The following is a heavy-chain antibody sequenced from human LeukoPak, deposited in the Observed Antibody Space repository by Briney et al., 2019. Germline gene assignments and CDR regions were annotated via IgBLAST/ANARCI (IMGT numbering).Heavy chain of an antibody. V-gene: IGHV3-33*01. CDR3: ATEVSSRFDP. CDR1: GFTFSSYG. J-gene: IGHJ5*02. Sequence: GGSLRLSCAASGFTFSSYGMHWVRQAPGKGLKWVAIIWYDGSIKDYADSVKGRFTISRDNSKNTLYLQMNSLTVEDAAVYYCATEVSSRFDPWGQGTLVTVSS. CDR2: IWYDGSIK.